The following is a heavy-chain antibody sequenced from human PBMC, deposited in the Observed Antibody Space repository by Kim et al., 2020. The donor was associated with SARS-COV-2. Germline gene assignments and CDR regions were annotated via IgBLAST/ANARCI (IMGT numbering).Heavy chain of an antibody. J-gene: IGHJ6*02. V-gene: IGHV3-23*01. CDR3: AKLKTSSCYSAMDV. D-gene: IGHD2-2*02. Sequence: YADSVKGRFSISSDDSKNTLYLQMNSLRAEDTAVYYCAKLKTSSCYSAMDVWGQGTTVTVSS.